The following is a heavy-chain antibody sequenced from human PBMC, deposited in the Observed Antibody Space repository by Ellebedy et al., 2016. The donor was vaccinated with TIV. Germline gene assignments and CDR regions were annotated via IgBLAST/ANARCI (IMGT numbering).Heavy chain of an antibody. Sequence: PGGSLRLSCVASGFTFSSYEMDWVRQTPGKGPEWLSYISSSGDTISYADSVKGRFTISTHNSRNTLYLQMTNLRTEDTAVYYCAKGSFPFGDKSERIYSFQYWGQGTLVTVSS. V-gene: IGHV3-48*03. J-gene: IGHJ4*02. CDR2: ISSSGDTI. CDR1: GFTFSSYE. D-gene: IGHD3-10*01. CDR3: AKGSFPFGDKSERIYSFQY.